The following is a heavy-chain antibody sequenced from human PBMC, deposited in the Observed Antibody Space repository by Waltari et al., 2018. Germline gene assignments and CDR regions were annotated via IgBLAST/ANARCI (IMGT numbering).Heavy chain of an antibody. D-gene: IGHD3-10*01. CDR3: ARGRSYYYGSGSNLDY. CDR2: INHSGST. V-gene: IGHV4-61*09. Sequence: QVQLQESGPGLVKPSQTLSLTCTVPGGHISSGSSYWCWLRQPPGKGLEWIGEINHSGSTNYNPSLKSRVTISVDTSKNQFSLKLSSVTAADTAVYYCARGRSYYYGSGSNLDYWGQGTLVTVSS. J-gene: IGHJ4*02. CDR1: GGHISSGSSY.